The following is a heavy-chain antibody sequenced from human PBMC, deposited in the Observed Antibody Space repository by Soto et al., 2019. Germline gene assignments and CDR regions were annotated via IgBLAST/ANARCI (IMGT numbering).Heavy chain of an antibody. CDR2: INPSGGST. V-gene: IGHV1-46*01. Sequence: QVQLVQSGAGVVQPGATVKVSCKASGYAFSNNYMHWIRQAAGQGLEWMGIINPSGGSTSYSERVKGRVTMTSDTSTATASLEVRSLRPEDTAVYYCGRERSYYFDSRIDSWGQGTLVTVSS. CDR3: GRERSYYFDSRIDS. J-gene: IGHJ4*02. CDR1: GYAFSNNY. D-gene: IGHD3-22*01.